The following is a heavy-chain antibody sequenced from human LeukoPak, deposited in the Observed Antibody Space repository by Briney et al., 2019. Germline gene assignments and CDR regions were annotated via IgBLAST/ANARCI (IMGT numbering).Heavy chain of an antibody. CDR1: GGFITNYY. CDR2: IYDSGST. Sequence: SETLSLTCSVSGGFITNYYWSWIRQLPGKGPEWIGYIYDSGSTSYNPSLKSRVTMSVDTSKKQFSLKLSSVTAADTALYYCARVAPIIAGSYYFDSWGQGTLVTVSS. V-gene: IGHV4-59*01. D-gene: IGHD6-13*01. J-gene: IGHJ4*02. CDR3: ARVAPIIAGSYYFDS.